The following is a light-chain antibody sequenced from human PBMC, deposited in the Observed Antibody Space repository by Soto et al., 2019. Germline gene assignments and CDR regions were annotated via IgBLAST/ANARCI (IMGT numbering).Light chain of an antibody. Sequence: TLSASVGDRFTITCRASQSISSWLAWYQQKPGKAPKLLIYKASTLKSGVPSRFSGSGSGTEFTLTISSLQPDDFATYCCQHYNSYSEAFGQGTKVDIK. CDR3: QHYNSYSEA. V-gene: IGKV1-5*03. J-gene: IGKJ1*01. CDR1: QSISSW. CDR2: KAS.